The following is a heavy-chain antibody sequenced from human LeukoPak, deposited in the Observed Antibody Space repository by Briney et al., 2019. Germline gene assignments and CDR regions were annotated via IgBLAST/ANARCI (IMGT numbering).Heavy chain of an antibody. CDR2: IYSGGST. CDR3: ARDGGGAYSLAFDI. V-gene: IGHV3-53*01. Sequence: GGSLRLSCAASGFSVISNYMSWVRQAPGKGLEWVSLIYSGGSTNYVDSVKGRFTISRDNSKNTLYLQMNTLRAEDTAVYYCARDGGGAYSLAFDIWGQGTLVTVSS. D-gene: IGHD1-26*01. CDR1: GFSVISNY. J-gene: IGHJ3*02.